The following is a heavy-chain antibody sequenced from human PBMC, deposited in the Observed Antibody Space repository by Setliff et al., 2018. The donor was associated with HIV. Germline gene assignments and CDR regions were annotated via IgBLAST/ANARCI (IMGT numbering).Heavy chain of an antibody. CDR3: ASPPRGYSFHYGLDV. V-gene: IGHV1-69*05. Sequence: SVKVSCKVSGGSFSSYAITWVRQAPGQGLEWLGGITPIFGTVTYAQRFQDRVTITTDESTSAAYMELSSLRSEDTAVYYCASPPRGYSFHYGLDVWGQGTTVTISS. CDR2: ITPIFGTV. D-gene: IGHD6-25*01. J-gene: IGHJ6*02. CDR1: GGSFSSYA.